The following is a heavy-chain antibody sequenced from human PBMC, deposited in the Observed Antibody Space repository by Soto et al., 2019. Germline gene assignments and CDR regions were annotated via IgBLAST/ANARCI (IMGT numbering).Heavy chain of an antibody. J-gene: IGHJ4*02. Sequence: PGGSLRLSCAASGFTSSSYGMHWVRQAPGKGLEWVAVISYDGSNKYYADSVKGRFTISRDNSKNTLYLQMNSLRAEDTAVYYCAKERLMVYAIEYGNFDYWGQGTLVTVSS. D-gene: IGHD2-8*01. V-gene: IGHV3-30*18. CDR3: AKERLMVYAIEYGNFDY. CDR2: ISYDGSNK. CDR1: GFTSSSYG.